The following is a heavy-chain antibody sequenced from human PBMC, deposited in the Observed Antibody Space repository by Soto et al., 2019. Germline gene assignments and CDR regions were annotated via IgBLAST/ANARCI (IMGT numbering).Heavy chain of an antibody. J-gene: IGHJ4*02. CDR1: GGSFSGYY. CDR2: INHSGST. V-gene: IGHV4-34*01. CDR3: ARARHSIAY. Sequence: QVQLQQWGAGLLKPSETLSLTCAVYGGSFSGYYWSWIRQPPGKGLAWIGEINHSGSTNYNPSLKSRVTISVDTAKDQFSLKLSSVTAADTAVYYCARARHSIAYWGQGTLVTVSS. D-gene: IGHD1-1*01.